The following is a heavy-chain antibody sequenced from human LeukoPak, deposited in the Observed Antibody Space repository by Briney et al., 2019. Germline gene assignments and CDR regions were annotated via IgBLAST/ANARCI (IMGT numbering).Heavy chain of an antibody. Sequence: GGTLRLSCAASGFTVSSNDMSWVRQAPGKGLEWVSVIYSGGSPYYADSVKGRFTISRDNSKNTLYLQMNSLRAEDTAVYYCARVVDHDYSDYYLDYWGQGTLVTVSS. V-gene: IGHV3-53*01. CDR3: ARVVDHDYSDYYLDY. J-gene: IGHJ4*02. D-gene: IGHD4-11*01. CDR1: GFTVSSND. CDR2: IYSGGSP.